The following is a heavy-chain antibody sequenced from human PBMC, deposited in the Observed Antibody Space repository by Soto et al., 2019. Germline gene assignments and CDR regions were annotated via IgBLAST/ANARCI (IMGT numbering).Heavy chain of an antibody. V-gene: IGHV4-34*01. J-gene: IGHJ3*02. D-gene: IGHD6-6*01. CDR3: ARDPRSQLVHAFDI. CDR2: INHSGST. CDR1: GGSFSGYY. Sequence: KQSQTLSLTCAVYGGSFSGYYWSWIRQPPGKGLEWIGEINHSGSTNYNPSLKSRVTVSVDTSKNQFSLKLSSVTAADTAGYYCARDPRSQLVHAFDIWGQGTRVTVSS.